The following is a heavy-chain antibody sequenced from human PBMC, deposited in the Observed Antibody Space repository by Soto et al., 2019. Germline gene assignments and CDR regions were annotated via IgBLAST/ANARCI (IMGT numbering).Heavy chain of an antibody. V-gene: IGHV1-69*01. CDR3: ARPIRGSGDYDPYGMDV. CDR1: GGIFSTFI. J-gene: IGHJ6*02. D-gene: IGHD3-16*01. Sequence: QVQLVQSGAEVRKPGSSVNVSCKAFGGIFSTFIITWVRQAPGQGLEWMGGIIPLFNTSKYAQQFQGRVTMTADESTSTGYMELKSLTSEDTAVYYCARPIRGSGDYDPYGMDVWGQGTTVTVSS. CDR2: IIPLFNTS.